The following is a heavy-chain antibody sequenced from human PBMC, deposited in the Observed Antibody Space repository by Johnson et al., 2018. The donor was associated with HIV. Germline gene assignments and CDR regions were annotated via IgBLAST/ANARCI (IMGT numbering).Heavy chain of an antibody. CDR3: ARPLRNPRDAFDI. CDR2: ISYDGSNK. J-gene: IGHJ3*02. Sequence: VQLVESGGGVVQPGRSLRLSCAASGFTFSSYAMHWVRQAPGKGLEWVAVISYDGSNKYYADSVKGRFTISRDNSKNTLYLQMNSLRAEDTAVYYCARPLRNPRDAFDIWGQGTMVTVSS. CDR1: GFTFSSYA. V-gene: IGHV3-30-3*01.